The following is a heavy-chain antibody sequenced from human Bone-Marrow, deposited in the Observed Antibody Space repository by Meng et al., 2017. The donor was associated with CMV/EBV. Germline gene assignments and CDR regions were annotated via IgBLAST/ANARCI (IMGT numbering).Heavy chain of an antibody. Sequence: GESLKISCAASGFTFSSYDMHWVRQATGKGLEWVSAIGTAGDTYYPGSVKGRFTISRENAKNSLYLQMNSLRAEDTAVYYCARGPLYSISSGTYYFGMDVWGQGTTVTVSS. CDR2: IGTAGDT. CDR1: GFTFSSYD. D-gene: IGHD6-6*01. J-gene: IGHJ6*02. CDR3: ARGPLYSISSGTYYFGMDV. V-gene: IGHV3-13*01.